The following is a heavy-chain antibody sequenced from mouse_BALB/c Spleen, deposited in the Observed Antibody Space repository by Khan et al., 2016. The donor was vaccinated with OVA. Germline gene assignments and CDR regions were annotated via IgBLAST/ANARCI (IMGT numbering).Heavy chain of an antibody. V-gene: IGHV5-6*01. D-gene: IGHD1-1*01. CDR2: ISTSGRYT. J-gene: IGHJ4*01. CDR3: ARGLYGSSYDYYAMDY. Sequence: EVELVESGGDLVKPGGSLKLSCAASGFTFSSYGMSWVRQTPDKRLEWVAIISTSGRYTYYPDSVKGRFTISSENAQNTLYLHMSSLKSEDTAMYYCARGLYGSSYDYYAMDYWGQGTSVTVSS. CDR1: GFTFSSYG.